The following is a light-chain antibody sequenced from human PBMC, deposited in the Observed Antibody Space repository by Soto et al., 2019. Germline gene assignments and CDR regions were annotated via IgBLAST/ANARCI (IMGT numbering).Light chain of an antibody. CDR1: QNILFSSNNKNY. CDR3: QQYYNAPWT. Sequence: DIVMTQSPDSLAVSLGERATINCESSQNILFSSNNKNYLAWYQQKPGQPPKLLIYWASTRESGVPDRFSGSGSVTDFTLTISSLQAEDVAVYYCQQYYNAPWTFGQGTKVEIK. CDR2: WAS. J-gene: IGKJ1*01. V-gene: IGKV4-1*01.